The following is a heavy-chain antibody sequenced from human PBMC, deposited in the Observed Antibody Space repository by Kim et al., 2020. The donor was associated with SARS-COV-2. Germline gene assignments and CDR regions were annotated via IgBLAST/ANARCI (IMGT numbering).Heavy chain of an antibody. CDR3: LGGLHFFY. CDR2: IDCGNGNT. J-gene: IGHJ4*02. V-gene: IGHV1-3*01. Sequence: ASVKVSCKTSGHFFTRDSIHWVRPVPGLGLEWMGGIDCGNGNTIYSQKFQGRVTFTTDTSASTAYMELSFLRSEDSAVYHCLGGLHFFYWFLGTLVTVSS. D-gene: IGHD3-16*01. CDR1: GHFFTRDS.